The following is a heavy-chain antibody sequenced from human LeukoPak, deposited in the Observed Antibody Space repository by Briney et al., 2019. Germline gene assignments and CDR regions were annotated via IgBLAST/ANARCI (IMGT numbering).Heavy chain of an antibody. CDR3: AKSRRPRRWPDSFDP. V-gene: IGHV4-59*01. D-gene: IGHD5-24*01. CDR2: IYNSGST. Sequence: SETLSLTCAVYGGSFSGYYWSWIRQPPGKGLEWIGYIYNSGSTNHNPSLRSRVTISVDTSKNQFSLKLSSVTAADTAVYYCAKSRRPRRWPDSFDPWGQGTLVTVSS. J-gene: IGHJ5*02. CDR1: GGSFSGYY.